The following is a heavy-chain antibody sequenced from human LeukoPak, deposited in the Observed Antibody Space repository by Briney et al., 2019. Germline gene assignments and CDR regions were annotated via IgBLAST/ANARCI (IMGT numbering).Heavy chain of an antibody. J-gene: IGHJ3*02. D-gene: IGHD3-22*01. CDR1: GFVFSSAW. V-gene: IGHV3-15*01. CDR3: AKDKSMIVVVGDAFDI. CDR2: IKNKTNGGTT. Sequence: PGGSLRLSCAASGFVFSSAWMTWVRQAPGKGLEWVGHIKNKTNGGTTDYAAPVKGRFIISRDDSKNTLYLQMNSLRTEDTAVYYCAKDKSMIVVVGDAFDIWGQGTMVTVSS.